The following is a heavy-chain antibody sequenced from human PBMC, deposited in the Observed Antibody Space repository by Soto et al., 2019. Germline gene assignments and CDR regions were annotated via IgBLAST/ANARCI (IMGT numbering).Heavy chain of an antibody. CDR1: GFTFSSYG. CDR3: ARDPGIAASDGMDV. Sequence: GGSLRLSCAASGFTFSSYGMHWVRQAPGKGLEWVAVIWYDGSNKYYADSVKGRFTISRDNSKNTLYLQMNSLRAEDTAVYYCARDPGIAASDGMDVWGQGTTVTVSS. D-gene: IGHD6-13*01. CDR2: IWYDGSNK. J-gene: IGHJ6*02. V-gene: IGHV3-33*01.